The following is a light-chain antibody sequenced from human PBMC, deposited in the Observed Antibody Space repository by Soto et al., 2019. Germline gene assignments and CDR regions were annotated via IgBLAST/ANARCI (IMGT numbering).Light chain of an antibody. J-gene: IGLJ3*02. CDR2: DVS. CDR1: SSDVGGYNY. Sequence: QSVLTQPRSVSGSPGQSVTISCTGTSSDVGGYNYVSWYQQHPGKAPKLMIYDVSKRPSGVPDRFSGSKSGNTASLTISGLQAEDEADYYCCSYGGSSWVFGGGTKLTVL. CDR3: CSYGGSSWV. V-gene: IGLV2-11*01.